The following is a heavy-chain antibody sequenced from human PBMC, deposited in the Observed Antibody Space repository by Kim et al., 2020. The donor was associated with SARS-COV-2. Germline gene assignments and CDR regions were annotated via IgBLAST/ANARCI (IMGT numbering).Heavy chain of an antibody. V-gene: IGHV4-4*02. J-gene: IGHJ4*02. D-gene: IGHD6-19*01. Sequence: NDSPSLKSRVTMSVDKSKNQFSLKLSSVTAADTAVYYCARELAVTGNLDYWGQGILVTVSS. CDR3: ARELAVTGNLDY.